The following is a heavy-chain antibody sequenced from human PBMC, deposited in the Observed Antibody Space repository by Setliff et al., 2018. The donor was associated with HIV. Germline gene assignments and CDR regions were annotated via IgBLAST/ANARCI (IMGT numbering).Heavy chain of an antibody. CDR3: AGGRNYDSSGYGDYYYMDV. CDR2: IIPIFGTT. Sequence: SVKVSCKASGGTFSSYPISWVRQAPGQGLEWMGGIIPIFGTTHYAQKFQGRVTVTADESTSTAYMQLSSLRSDDTAAYYCAGGRNYDSSGYGDYYYMDVWGKGTTVTVSS. CDR1: GGTFSSYP. J-gene: IGHJ6*03. D-gene: IGHD3-22*01. V-gene: IGHV1-69*13.